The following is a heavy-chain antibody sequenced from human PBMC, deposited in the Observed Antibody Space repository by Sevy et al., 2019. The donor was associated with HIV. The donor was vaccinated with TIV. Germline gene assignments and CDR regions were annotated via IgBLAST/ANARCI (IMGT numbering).Heavy chain of an antibody. CDR3: ARDRRIHDGHRFYY. V-gene: IGHV3-48*03. CDR1: GFTFSSYE. J-gene: IGHJ4*02. D-gene: IGHD2-21*01. CDR2: ISSSGSTI. Sequence: GGSLRLSCAASGFTFSSYEMNWVRQAPGKGLEWVSYISSSGSTIYYADSVKGRFTISRDNAKNSLYLQMNSLRAEDTAVYYCARDRRIHDGHRFYYWGQGTLVTVSS.